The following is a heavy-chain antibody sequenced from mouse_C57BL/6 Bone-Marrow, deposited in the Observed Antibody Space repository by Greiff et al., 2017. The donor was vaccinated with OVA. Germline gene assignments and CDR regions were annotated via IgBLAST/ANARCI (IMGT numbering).Heavy chain of an antibody. CDR3: ARKGLLPPFDY. Sequence: QVQLQQSGAELVRPGTSVKVSCKASGYAFTNYLIEWVKQRPGQGLEWIGVINPGSGGTNYNEKFKGKATLTADKSSSTAYMQLSSLTSEDTAIYYCARKGLLPPFDYWGQGTTLTVSS. J-gene: IGHJ2*01. D-gene: IGHD2-3*01. V-gene: IGHV1-54*01. CDR2: INPGSGGT. CDR1: GYAFTNYL.